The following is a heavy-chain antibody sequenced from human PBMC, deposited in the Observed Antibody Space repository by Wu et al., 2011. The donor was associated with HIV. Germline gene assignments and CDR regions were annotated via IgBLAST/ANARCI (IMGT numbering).Heavy chain of an antibody. D-gene: IGHD6-13*01. J-gene: IGHJ4*02. CDR3: ARNEWQQPFDY. CDR1: FNLSKLMV. V-gene: IGHV1-18*01. Sequence: QVXVVQSRXREVKEAWGLSEGLLQGFWFNLSKLMVSAGCDRPLDSGLEWMGWISAYNGNTNYAQKLQGRVTMTTDTSTSTAYMELRSLRSDDTAVYYCARNEWQQPFDYWGQGTLVTVSS. CDR2: ISAYNGNT.